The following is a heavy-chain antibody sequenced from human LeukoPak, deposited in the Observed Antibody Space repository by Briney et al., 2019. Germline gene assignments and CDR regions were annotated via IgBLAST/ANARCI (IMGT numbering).Heavy chain of an antibody. CDR1: GVSFSGYY. J-gene: IGHJ3*02. V-gene: IGHV4-34*01. D-gene: IGHD1-26*01. CDR2: INHSGST. Sequence: SETLSLTCAVYGVSFSGYYWSWIRQPPGKGLEWIGEINHSGSTNYNPSLKSRVTISVDTSKNQFSLKLSSVTAADTAVYYCAGGMYSGSYGAFDIWGQGTMVTVSS. CDR3: AGGMYSGSYGAFDI.